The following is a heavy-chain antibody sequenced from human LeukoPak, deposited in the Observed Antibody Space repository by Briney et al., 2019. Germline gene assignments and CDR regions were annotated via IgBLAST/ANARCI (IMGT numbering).Heavy chain of an antibody. CDR2: IRSKAYGGTT. Sequence: PGGSLRLFCPASGLTLGDYTMSWVRQAPGKGLEWVGFIRSKAYGGTTEYAASVKGRCTISRDDSKSIAYLQMNSLKTEDTAVYYCTRAPPPDYGDYTYYYYYIDVWGQGTTVTVSS. CDR1: GLTLGDYT. V-gene: IGHV3-49*04. J-gene: IGHJ6*03. CDR3: TRAPPPDYGDYTYYYYYIDV. D-gene: IGHD4-17*01.